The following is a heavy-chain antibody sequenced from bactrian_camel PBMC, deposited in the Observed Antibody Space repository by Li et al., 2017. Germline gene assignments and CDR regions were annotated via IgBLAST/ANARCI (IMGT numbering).Heavy chain of an antibody. D-gene: IGHD5*01. CDR3: ASWGTGS. Sequence: HVQLVESGGGSVQAGESLKLSCVYEYEYSSTCMGWFRQAPGKEREGVAAIYTGGASAYYADSVKGRFTISRDNAKNTVYLQMNSLKPEDTAVYYCASWGTGSWGQGTQVTVS. V-gene: IGHV3S1*01. CDR1: EYEYSSTC. CDR2: IYTGGASA. J-gene: IGHJ6*01.